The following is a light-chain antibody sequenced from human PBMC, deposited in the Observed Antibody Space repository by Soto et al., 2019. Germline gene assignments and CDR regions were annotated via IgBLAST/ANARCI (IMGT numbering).Light chain of an antibody. V-gene: IGLV2-14*01. Sequence: QSVLTQPASVSGSPGQSITISCTGTSSDVGGYNYVSRYQQRPGKAPKFMIYEVTNRPSGVSNRFSGSKSGNTASLTISGLQAEDEADYYCASYTSRGTRVFGTGTKVTVL. CDR3: ASYTSRGTRV. CDR1: SSDVGGYNY. CDR2: EVT. J-gene: IGLJ1*01.